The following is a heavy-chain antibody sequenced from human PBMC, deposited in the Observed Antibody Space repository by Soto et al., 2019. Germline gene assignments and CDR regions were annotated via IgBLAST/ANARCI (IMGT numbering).Heavy chain of an antibody. V-gene: IGHV1-18*01. Sequence: ASVKVSCKASGYTFTSYGISWVRQAPGQGLEWMGWISAYNGNTNYAQKLQGRVTMTRDKSISTAYMELSRLRSDDTAVYYCARERYSSSSFDLWGRGTLVTVSS. CDR2: ISAYNGNT. J-gene: IGHJ2*01. CDR1: GYTFTSYG. CDR3: ARERYSSSSFDL. D-gene: IGHD6-6*01.